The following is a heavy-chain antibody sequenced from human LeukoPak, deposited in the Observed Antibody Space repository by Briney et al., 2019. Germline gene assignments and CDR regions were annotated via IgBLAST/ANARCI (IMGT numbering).Heavy chain of an antibody. CDR3: ARTPLLWFGEYNWFDP. V-gene: IGHV4-59*01. J-gene: IGHJ5*02. Sequence: SETLSLTCTVSGGSISSYYWSWIRQPPGKGLEWIGYIYYSGSTNYNPSLKSRVTISVDTSKNQFSLKLSSVTAADTAVYYCARTPLLWFGEYNWFDPWGQGTLVTVSS. CDR1: GGSISSYY. D-gene: IGHD3-10*01. CDR2: IYYSGST.